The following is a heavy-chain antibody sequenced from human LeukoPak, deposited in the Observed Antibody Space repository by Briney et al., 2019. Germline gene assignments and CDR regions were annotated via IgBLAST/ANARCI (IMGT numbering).Heavy chain of an antibody. J-gene: IGHJ4*02. CDR3: AKVVGGRITIFGVVIQYFDY. D-gene: IGHD3-3*01. CDR2: ISGSGGST. V-gene: IGHV3-23*01. CDR1: GFTFSSYA. Sequence: GGSLRLSCVASGFTFSSYAMSWVRQAPGKGLEWVSAISGSGGSTYYADSVKGRFTISRDNSKNTLYLQMNSLRAEDTAVYYCAKVVGGRITIFGVVIQYFDYWGQGTLVTVSS.